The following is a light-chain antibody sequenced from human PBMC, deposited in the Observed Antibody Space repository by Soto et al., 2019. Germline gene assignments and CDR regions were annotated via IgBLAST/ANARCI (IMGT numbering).Light chain of an antibody. V-gene: IGKV4-1*01. CDR3: HQYYSIPHT. J-gene: IGKJ4*01. CDR1: RSLLHSSNNENH. CDR2: WAS. Sequence: DIARPQSPDSLSVSLGERATINCKASRSLLHSSNNENHLAWYQQKPGQPPKLLIYWASTRESGVPDRFTGGGSETDFSLNISGLPAEDVPVDYCHQYYSIPHTFGGMTKV.